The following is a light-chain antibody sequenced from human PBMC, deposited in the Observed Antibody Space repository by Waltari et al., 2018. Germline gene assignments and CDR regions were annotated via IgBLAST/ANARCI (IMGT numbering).Light chain of an antibody. CDR1: ESVSIS. CDR3: QQRSKWPIT. V-gene: IGKV3-11*01. Sequence: EIVLTQSPANLSLSPGASATLSCRASESVSISLRWYQQRPGQAPRLRIYDASSRATGMPARFSGSGSGTDFTLTISSLEPEDFAVYYCQQRSKWPITFGQGTRLEIK. J-gene: IGKJ5*01. CDR2: DAS.